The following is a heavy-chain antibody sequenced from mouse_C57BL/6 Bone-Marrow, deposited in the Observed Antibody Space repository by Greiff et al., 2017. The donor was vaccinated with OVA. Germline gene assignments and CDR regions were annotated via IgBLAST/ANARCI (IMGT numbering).Heavy chain of an antibody. CDR1: GYSFTDYN. J-gene: IGHJ4*01. CDR3: ARNGSSSYYAMDY. Sequence: VQLKESGPELVKPGDSVKISCKASGYSFTDYNMNWVKQSNGKSLEWIGVINPNYGTTSYNQKVKGKATLTVDQSSSTAYLQLISLTSEYSAVYYCARNGSSSYYAMDYWGPGTSVTVSS. V-gene: IGHV1-39*01. CDR2: INPNYGTT. D-gene: IGHD1-1*01.